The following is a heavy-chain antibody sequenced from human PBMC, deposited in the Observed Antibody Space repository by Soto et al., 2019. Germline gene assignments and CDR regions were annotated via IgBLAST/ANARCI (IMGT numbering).Heavy chain of an antibody. Sequence: EVQLLESGGGLVQPGGSLRLSCAASGFTFSSYAMSWVRQAPGKGLEWVSAISGSGGSTYYADSVKGRFTISRDNSKNTVYLQMNSLRAEDTGVYYCAKRGLLWFGLNWGQGTLVTVSS. CDR1: GFTFSSYA. V-gene: IGHV3-23*01. CDR3: AKRGLLWFGLN. J-gene: IGHJ4*02. CDR2: ISGSGGST. D-gene: IGHD3-10*01.